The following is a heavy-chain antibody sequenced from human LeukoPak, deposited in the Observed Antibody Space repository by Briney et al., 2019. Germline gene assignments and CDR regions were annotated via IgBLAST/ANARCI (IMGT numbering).Heavy chain of an antibody. CDR1: GYTFTSYG. Sequence: ASVKVSCKASGYTFTSYGIIWVRQAPGQGLEWMGWISAYNGNTNYAQKLQGRVTMTTDTSTSTAYMELRSLRSDDTAVYYCARDLVVVVPAANKDRWFDPWGQGTLVTVSS. CDR3: ARDLVVVVPAANKDRWFDP. J-gene: IGHJ5*02. D-gene: IGHD2-2*01. V-gene: IGHV1-18*01. CDR2: ISAYNGNT.